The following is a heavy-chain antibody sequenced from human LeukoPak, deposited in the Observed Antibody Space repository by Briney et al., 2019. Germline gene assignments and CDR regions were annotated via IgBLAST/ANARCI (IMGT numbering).Heavy chain of an antibody. CDR3: ARDEPREGRDFYYYYMDI. J-gene: IGHJ6*03. Sequence: SVKVSCKASGGTFSSYAISWVRQAPGQGLEWMGGIIPIFGTANYAQKFQGRVTITTDESTSTAYMELSSLRSEDTAVYYCARDEPREGRDFYYYYMDIWGKGTTVTVSS. CDR1: GGTFSSYA. CDR2: IIPIFGTA. V-gene: IGHV1-69*05.